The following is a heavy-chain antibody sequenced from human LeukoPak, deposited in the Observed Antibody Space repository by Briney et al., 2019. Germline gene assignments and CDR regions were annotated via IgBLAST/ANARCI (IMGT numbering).Heavy chain of an antibody. CDR3: ALLTGYSSSWYEYYFHY. V-gene: IGHV4-39*02. Sequence: PSETLSLTCTVSGGSISSSSYYWGWIRQPPGKGLERNVSIYYSGSTYYNPSLKTRVTLSVDTSKNHFSLKLRSVTPADTAVYYCALLTGYSSSWYEYYFHYWGEGTLVPVSS. J-gene: IGHJ4*02. CDR1: GGSISSSSYY. D-gene: IGHD6-13*01. CDR2: IYYSGST.